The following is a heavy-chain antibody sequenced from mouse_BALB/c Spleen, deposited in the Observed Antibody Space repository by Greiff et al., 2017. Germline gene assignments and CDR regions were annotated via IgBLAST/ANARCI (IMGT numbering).Heavy chain of an antibody. CDR2: INPSTGYT. CDR3: ARVSTMITGAWFAY. Sequence: QVQLQQSGAELAKPGASVKMSCKASGYTFTSYWMHWVKQRPGQGLEWIGYINPSTGYTEYNQKFKDKATLTADKSSSTAYMQLSSLTSEDSAVYYCARVSTMITGAWFAYWGQGTLVTVSA. CDR1: GYTFTSYW. J-gene: IGHJ3*01. D-gene: IGHD2-4*01. V-gene: IGHV1-7*01.